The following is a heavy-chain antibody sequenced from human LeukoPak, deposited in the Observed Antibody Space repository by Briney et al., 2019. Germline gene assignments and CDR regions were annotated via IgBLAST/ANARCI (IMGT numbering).Heavy chain of an antibody. CDR3: TRDLGGYGDYGTNFDY. D-gene: IGHD4-17*01. CDR2: ISSSSYI. Sequence: PGGSLRLSCAASGFTISSYSMNWVRQAPGKGLEWVSAISSSSYIYYADSVKGRFTISRDNAKKSLFLQMNSLRAEDTAVYYCTRDLGGYGDYGTNFDYWGQGTLVTVSS. J-gene: IGHJ4*02. CDR1: GFTISSYS. V-gene: IGHV3-21*01.